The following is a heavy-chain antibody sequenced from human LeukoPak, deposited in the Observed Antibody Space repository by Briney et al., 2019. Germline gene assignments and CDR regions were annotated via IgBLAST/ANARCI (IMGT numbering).Heavy chain of an antibody. Sequence: PGGSLRLSCAASGFIFDDYGLIWVRRAPGKGLEWVANIKQDGSEKYYVDSVKGRFTISRDNAKNSLYLQMNSLRAEDTAVYYCARDRYGYNYAGLGYWGQGTLVTVSS. V-gene: IGHV3-7*01. CDR3: ARDRYGYNYAGLGY. CDR2: IKQDGSEK. CDR1: GFIFDDYG. J-gene: IGHJ4*02. D-gene: IGHD5-18*01.